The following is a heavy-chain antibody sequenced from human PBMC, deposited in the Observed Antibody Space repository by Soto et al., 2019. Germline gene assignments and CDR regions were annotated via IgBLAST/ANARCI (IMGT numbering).Heavy chain of an antibody. J-gene: IGHJ3*02. Sequence: EVQLVESGGGLVRPGGSLRLSCEASGFTFSNFWMYWVRQAPGKGLVWLSRIKGEGSSTSYADSVQGRFTISRDNAKNTVYLQMNSLRAEDTAVYYCASLNSGTYKGDAFDIWGQGTLVSVSS. CDR1: GFTFSNFW. V-gene: IGHV3-74*01. CDR2: IKGEGSST. D-gene: IGHD1-26*01. CDR3: ASLNSGTYKGDAFDI.